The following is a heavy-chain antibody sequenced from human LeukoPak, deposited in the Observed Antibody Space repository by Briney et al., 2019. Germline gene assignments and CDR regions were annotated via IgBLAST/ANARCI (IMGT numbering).Heavy chain of an antibody. CDR1: GFTFDDYG. CDR2: INWNGGST. CDR3: ARVPSYYDILSTYYYYMDV. J-gene: IGHJ6*03. D-gene: IGHD3-9*01. V-gene: IGHV3-20*04. Sequence: PGGSLRLSCAASGFTFDDYGMSWVRQAPGKGLEWVSGINWNGGSTGYADSVKGRFTISRDNAKNSLYLQMNSLRAEDTALYYCARVPSYYDILSTYYYYMDVWGKGTTVTVSS.